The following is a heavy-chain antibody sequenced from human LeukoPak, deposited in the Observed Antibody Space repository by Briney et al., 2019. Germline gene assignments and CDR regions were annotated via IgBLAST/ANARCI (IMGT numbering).Heavy chain of an antibody. J-gene: IGHJ5*02. D-gene: IGHD6-13*01. V-gene: IGHV1-2*02. CDR1: GYTFTGYY. CDR3: AREGSSWYVHNWFDP. CDR2: INPNSGGT. Sequence: GASVKVSRKASGYTFTGYYMHWVRQAPGQGLEWMGWINPNSGGTNYAQKFQGRVTMTRDTSISTAYMELSRLRSDDTAVYYCAREGSSWYVHNWFDPWGQGTLVTVSS.